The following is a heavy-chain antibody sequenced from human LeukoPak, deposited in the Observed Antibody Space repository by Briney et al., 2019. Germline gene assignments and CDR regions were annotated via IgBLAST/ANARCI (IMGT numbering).Heavy chain of an antibody. J-gene: IGHJ4*02. Sequence: NPSETLSLTCTVSGGSISSSPYYWGWIRQPPGKGLEWIGSTYYSEGTYYNPSLKSRVTISVDTSKNQFSLKLSSVTAADTAVYYCARSIELWPHFDYWGQGTLVTVSS. CDR1: GGSISSSPYY. D-gene: IGHD5-18*01. CDR3: ARSIELWPHFDY. CDR2: TYYSEGT. V-gene: IGHV4-39*01.